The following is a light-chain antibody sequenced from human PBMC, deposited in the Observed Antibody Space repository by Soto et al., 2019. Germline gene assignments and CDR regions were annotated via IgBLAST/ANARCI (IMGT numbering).Light chain of an antibody. CDR1: QSISSS. V-gene: IGKV1-39*01. CDR2: AAS. CDR3: QQSNGTPWT. Sequence: IHDTQSPPSLYKSVGDRVSLAGRASQSISSSLDWYQQTPGKAPQLLIYAASSLHSGVPSRFSASGSGTDFTLTIRGLQPEDFATYYCQQSNGTPWTFGQGTKVDIK. J-gene: IGKJ1*01.